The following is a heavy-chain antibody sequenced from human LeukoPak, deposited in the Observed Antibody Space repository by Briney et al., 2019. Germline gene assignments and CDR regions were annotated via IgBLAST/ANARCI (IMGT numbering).Heavy chain of an antibody. D-gene: IGHD2-21*02. Sequence: PGGSLRFSRVASGFRISGHWMSWVRKAPGKGREGGASLKEDVSARNLVDSVKGRFTISTDNAKNSLYLQMNSLRAEDTAVYYCARDEMWVSTARFDYWGQGTLVTVSS. CDR2: LKEDVSAR. J-gene: IGHJ4*02. CDR3: ARDEMWVSTARFDY. V-gene: IGHV3-7*01. CDR1: GFRISGHW.